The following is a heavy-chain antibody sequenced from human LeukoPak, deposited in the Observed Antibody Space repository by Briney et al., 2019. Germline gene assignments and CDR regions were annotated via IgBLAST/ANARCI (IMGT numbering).Heavy chain of an antibody. CDR3: GRAVVSSGSNGAPSHY. J-gene: IGHJ4*02. Sequence: ASVKVSCKASGYTFTSYYMHWVRQAPGQGLEWMGIINPSGGSTSYAQKFQGRVTMTRDTSTSTVYMELSSLRSEDTAVYYCGRAVVSSGSNGAPSHYWGQGTLVTVSS. CDR1: GYTFTSYY. D-gene: IGHD3-22*01. CDR2: INPSGGST. V-gene: IGHV1-46*01.